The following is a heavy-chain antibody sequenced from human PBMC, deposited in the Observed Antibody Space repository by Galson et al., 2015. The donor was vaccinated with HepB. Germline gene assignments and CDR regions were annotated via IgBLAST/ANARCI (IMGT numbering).Heavy chain of an antibody. D-gene: IGHD6-13*01. Sequence: SLRLSCAASGFTFSDYYMSWIRQAPGKGLEWVSYISSSSSYTNYADSVKGRFTISRDNAKNSLYLQMNSLRAEDTAVYYCARGSSSSWYYWFDPWGQGTLVTVSS. CDR3: ARGSSSSWYYWFDP. CDR2: ISSSSSYT. J-gene: IGHJ5*02. V-gene: IGHV3-11*06. CDR1: GFTFSDYY.